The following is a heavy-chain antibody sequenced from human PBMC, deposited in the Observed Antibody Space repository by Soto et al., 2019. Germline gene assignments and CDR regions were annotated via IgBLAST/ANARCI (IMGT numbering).Heavy chain of an antibody. V-gene: IGHV3-33*01. J-gene: IGHJ4*02. Sequence: GGSLRLSCAASGFTFSSYGMHWVRQAPGKGLEWVAVIWYDGSNKYYADSVKGRFTISRDNSKNTLYLQMNSLRAEDTAVYYCARDTDVDTAMVTGPPSGYWGQGTLVTVPQ. CDR2: IWYDGSNK. CDR3: ARDTDVDTAMVTGPPSGY. D-gene: IGHD5-18*01. CDR1: GFTFSSYG.